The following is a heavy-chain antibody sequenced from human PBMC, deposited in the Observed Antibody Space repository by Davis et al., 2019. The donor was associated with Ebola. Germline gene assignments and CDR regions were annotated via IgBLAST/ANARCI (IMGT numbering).Heavy chain of an antibody. CDR3: VRGWGRTGMGV. CDR2: TYYSSKWYT. CDR1: GDSVSGSSGA. Sequence: PSETLSLTCAISGDSVSGSSGAWNWIRQSPSRGLEWLGRTYYSSKWYTDSTLSVKSRITINPDTSKNQFSLQLNSVTPEDTAVYYCVRGWGRTGMGVWGQGTTVTVSS. J-gene: IGHJ6*02. V-gene: IGHV6-1*01. D-gene: IGHD1-26*01.